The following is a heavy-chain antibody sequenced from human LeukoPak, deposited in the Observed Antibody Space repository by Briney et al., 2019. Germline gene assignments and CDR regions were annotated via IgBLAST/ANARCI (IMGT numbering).Heavy chain of an antibody. CDR2: IYPGDSDT. J-gene: IGHJ4*02. D-gene: IGHD3-10*01. CDR3: ARLYGSGSYYNPLGY. Sequence: GESLKISCKGSGYSFTSYWIGWVRQMPGKGLEWMGIIYPGDSDTRYSPSFQGQVTISADKSISTAYLQWSSLKASDTAMDYCARLYGSGSYYNPLGYWGQGTLVTVSS. V-gene: IGHV5-51*01. CDR1: GYSFTSYW.